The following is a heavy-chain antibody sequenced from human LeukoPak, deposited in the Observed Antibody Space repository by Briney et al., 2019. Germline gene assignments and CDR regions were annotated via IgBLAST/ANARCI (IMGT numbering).Heavy chain of an antibody. CDR2: IWYDGSNK. CDR3: ARGIVAGFDY. D-gene: IGHD6-19*01. Sequence: PGWSLRLSCAASGFTFSSYGMHWVRQAPGKGLAGVAVIWYDGSNKYYADSVKGRFTISRDNSKNTLYLQMNSLRAEDTAVYYCARGIVAGFDYWGQGTLVTVSS. J-gene: IGHJ4*02. CDR1: GFTFSSYG. V-gene: IGHV3-33*01.